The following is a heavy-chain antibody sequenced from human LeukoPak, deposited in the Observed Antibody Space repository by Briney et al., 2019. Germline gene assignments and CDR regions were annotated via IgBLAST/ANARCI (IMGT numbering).Heavy chain of an antibody. CDR2: ISAYIGNT. CDR1: GYTFTSYG. V-gene: IGHV1-18*01. J-gene: IGHJ5*02. Sequence: ASVKVSCKASGYTFTSYGISWVRQAPGQGLEWMGWISAYIGNTNYAQKLQGRVTMTTDTSTSTAYMELRSLRSDDTAVYYCARGPYSSSWYVENWFDPWGQGTLVTVSS. CDR3: ARGPYSSSWYVENWFDP. D-gene: IGHD6-13*01.